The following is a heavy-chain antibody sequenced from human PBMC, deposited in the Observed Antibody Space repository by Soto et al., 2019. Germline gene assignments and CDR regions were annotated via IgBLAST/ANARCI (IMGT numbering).Heavy chain of an antibody. CDR2: ISSSGSTI. D-gene: IGHD6-19*01. Sequence: GGSLRLSCAASGFTFSDYYMSWIRQAPGKGLEWVSYISSSGSTIYYADSVKGRFTISRDNAKNSLYLQMNSLRAEDTAVYYCARARYSSGWRYYYYYYMDVWGKGTTVTVSS. CDR3: ARARYSSGWRYYYYYYMDV. J-gene: IGHJ6*03. CDR1: GFTFSDYY. V-gene: IGHV3-11*01.